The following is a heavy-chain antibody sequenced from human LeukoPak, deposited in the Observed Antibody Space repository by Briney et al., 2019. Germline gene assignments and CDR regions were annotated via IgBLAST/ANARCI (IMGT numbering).Heavy chain of an antibody. V-gene: IGHV4-4*07. D-gene: IGHD3-22*01. Sequence: SETLSLTCTVSGGSISSYYWNWIRQSAGRGLEWIGRFYTGGSTNYNPSLKSRVTMSVDTSKNQFSLKLTSVTAADTAVYYCARGRNYYDSSGPTIDYWGQGTLVTVSS. CDR2: FYTGGST. J-gene: IGHJ4*02. CDR3: ARGRNYYDSSGPTIDY. CDR1: GGSISSYY.